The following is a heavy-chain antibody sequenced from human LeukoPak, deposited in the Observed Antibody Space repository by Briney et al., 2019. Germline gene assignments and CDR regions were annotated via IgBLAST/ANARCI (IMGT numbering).Heavy chain of an antibody. V-gene: IGHV4-34*01. CDR1: GGSFSGYC. D-gene: IGHD2-2*01. CDR3: ASRYCSSTSCYLPDY. Sequence: SETLSLTCAVYGGSFSGYCWSWIRQPPGKGLEWIGEINHSVSTNYNPSLKSRVTISVDTSKNQFSLKLSSVTAADTAVYYCASRYCSSTSCYLPDYWGQGTLVTVSS. CDR2: INHSVST. J-gene: IGHJ4*02.